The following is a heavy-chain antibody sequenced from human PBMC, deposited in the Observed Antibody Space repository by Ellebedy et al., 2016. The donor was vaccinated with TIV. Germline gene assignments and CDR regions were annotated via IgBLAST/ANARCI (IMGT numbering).Heavy chain of an antibody. CDR1: GFTFSSYG. CDR3: ARGPAAAGYGMDV. CDR2: IWYDGSNK. V-gene: IGHV3-33*01. J-gene: IGHJ6*02. D-gene: IGHD6-13*01. Sequence: GESLKISCAASGFTFSSYGMHWVRQAPGKGLEWVAVIWYDGSNKYYADSVKGRFTISRDNSKNTLYLQMNSLRAEDTAVYYCARGPAAAGYGMDVWGQGTTVTVSS.